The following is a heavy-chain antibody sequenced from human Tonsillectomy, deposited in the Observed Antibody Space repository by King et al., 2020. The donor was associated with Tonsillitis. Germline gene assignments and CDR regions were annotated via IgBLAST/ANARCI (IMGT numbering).Heavy chain of an antibody. D-gene: IGHD3-3*01. CDR2: IWYDGSNK. CDR3: ARERGGYYDFWSGSLLYYYYYYMDV. V-gene: IGHV3-33*08. J-gene: IGHJ6*03. CDR1: GFTFSSYG. Sequence: QLVQSGGGVVQPGRSLRLSCAASGFTFSSYGMHWVRQAPGKGLEWVAVIWYDGSNKYYADSVKGRFTISRDNSKNTLYLQMNSLRAEDTAVYYCARERGGYYDFWSGSLLYYYYYYMDVWGKGTTVTVSS.